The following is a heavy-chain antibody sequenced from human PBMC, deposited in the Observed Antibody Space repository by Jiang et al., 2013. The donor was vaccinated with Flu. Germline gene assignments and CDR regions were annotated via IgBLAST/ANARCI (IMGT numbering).Heavy chain of an antibody. CDR2: ISSSGSTI. J-gene: IGHJ3*02. CDR1: GFTFSSYE. V-gene: IGHV3-48*03. Sequence: LESGGGLVQPGGSLRLSCAASGFTFSSYEMNWVRQAPGKGLEWVSYISSSGSTIYYADSVKGRFTISRDNAKNSLYLQMNSLRAEDTAVYYCARDPSLDIVVVPAAIDAFDIWGQGTMVTVSS. CDR3: ARDPSLDIVVVPAAIDAFDI. D-gene: IGHD2-2*02.